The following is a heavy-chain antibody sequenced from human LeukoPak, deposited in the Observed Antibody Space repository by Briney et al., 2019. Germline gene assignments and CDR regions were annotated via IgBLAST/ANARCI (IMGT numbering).Heavy chain of an antibody. Sequence: GGSLRLSCAASGFTFSSYAMSWVRQAPGKGLEWVSAISGSGGSTYYADSVKGRFTISRDNSKNTLYLQMNSLRAEDTAVYYCARDGSYGSGSSIYYYYMDVWGKGTTVTISS. D-gene: IGHD3-10*01. CDR3: ARDGSYGSGSSIYYYYMDV. CDR1: GFTFSSYA. V-gene: IGHV3-23*01. J-gene: IGHJ6*03. CDR2: ISGSGGST.